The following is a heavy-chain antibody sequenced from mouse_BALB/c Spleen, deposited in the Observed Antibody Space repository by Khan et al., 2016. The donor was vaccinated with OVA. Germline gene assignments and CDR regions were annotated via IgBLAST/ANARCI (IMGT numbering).Heavy chain of an antibody. CDR2: IDPANGNT. V-gene: IGHV14-3*02. CDR3: ARPRSTMIPGFAY. J-gene: IGHJ3*01. Sequence: VQLQQSGAELVKPGASVKLSCTASGFNIKDTYMHWVKQRPEQGLEWIGRIDPANGNTKYHPKFQGKATITADTSSNPAYLQLSSLTSEDTAVYDSARPRSTMIPGFAYWGQGTLVTVSA. D-gene: IGHD2-4*01. CDR1: GFNIKDTY.